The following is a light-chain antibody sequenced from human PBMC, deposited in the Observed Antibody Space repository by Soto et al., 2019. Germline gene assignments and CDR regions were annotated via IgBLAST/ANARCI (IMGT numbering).Light chain of an antibody. J-gene: IGKJ4*01. CDR3: QRYGSPPLT. V-gene: IGKV3-20*01. CDR2: DAS. Sequence: EIVLTQSPGTLSLSPGERATLSCRASQSVSSNYLAWYKQKPGQAPRLLIYDASSRATGIPDRFSGSGSGTDFTLTISRLEPEDFAVYYCQRYGSPPLTFGGGTKVDIK. CDR1: QSVSSNY.